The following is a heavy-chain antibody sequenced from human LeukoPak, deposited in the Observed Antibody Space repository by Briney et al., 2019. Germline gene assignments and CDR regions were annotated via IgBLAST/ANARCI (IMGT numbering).Heavy chain of an antibody. CDR2: ISYDGSNK. Sequence: GGSLRLSCAASGFTFSSYWMSWVRQAPGKGLEWVAVISYDGSNKYYADSVKGRFTISRDNSKNTLYLQMNSLRAEDTAVYYCAKDKYGDPPFDAFDIWGQGTMVTVSS. V-gene: IGHV3-30*18. CDR3: AKDKYGDPPFDAFDI. CDR1: GFTFSSYW. D-gene: IGHD4-17*01. J-gene: IGHJ3*02.